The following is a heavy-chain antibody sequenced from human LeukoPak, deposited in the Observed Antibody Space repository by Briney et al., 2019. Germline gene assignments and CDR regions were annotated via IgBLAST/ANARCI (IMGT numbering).Heavy chain of an antibody. CDR1: GGTFSSYA. V-gene: IGHV1-69*13. CDR3: ARDGIVGATTDDY. CDR2: IIPIFGTA. Sequence: ASVKVSCKASGGTFSSYAISWVRQAPGQGLEWMGGIIPIFGTANYAQKFQGRVTITADEYTSTAYMELSSLRSEDTAVYYCARDGIVGATTDDYWGQGTLVTVSS. D-gene: IGHD1-26*01. J-gene: IGHJ4*02.